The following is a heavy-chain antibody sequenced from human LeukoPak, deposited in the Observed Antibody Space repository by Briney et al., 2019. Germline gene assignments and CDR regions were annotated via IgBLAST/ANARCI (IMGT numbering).Heavy chain of an antibody. V-gene: IGHV1-2*02. J-gene: IGHJ4*02. CDR3: ASGSTMVRGVIVGPPPDYFDY. CDR1: GYTFTGYY. CDR2: INPNSGGT. Sequence: ASVKVSCKASGYTFTGYYMHWVRQAPGQGLEWMGWINPNSGGTNYAQKFQGRVTMTRDTSISTAYMELSRLRSDDTAVYYCASGSTMVRGVIVGPPPDYFDYWGQGTLVTVSS. D-gene: IGHD3-10*01.